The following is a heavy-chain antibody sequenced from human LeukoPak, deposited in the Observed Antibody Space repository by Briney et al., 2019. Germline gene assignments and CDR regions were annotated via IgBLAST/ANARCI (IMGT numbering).Heavy chain of an antibody. CDR1: GFTFSSFA. J-gene: IGHJ4*02. D-gene: IGHD3-10*01. CDR2: ISGSGGST. V-gene: IGHV3-23*01. Sequence: PGGSLRLSCAASGFTFSSFAMSWVRQAPGKGLEWVSGISGSGGSTYYADSVKGRSTISRDNSKNTLYLQMNSLRAEDTAVYYCAKGGTMIRGTSYLFDYWGQGTLVTVSS. CDR3: AKGGTMIRGTSYLFDY.